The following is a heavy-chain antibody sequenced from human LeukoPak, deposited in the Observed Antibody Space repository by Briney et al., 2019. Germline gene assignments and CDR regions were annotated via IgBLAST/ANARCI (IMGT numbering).Heavy chain of an antibody. J-gene: IGHJ4*02. CDR3: ARDLMGLAVAGRSPYYFDY. CDR1: GDSVSSNSAA. V-gene: IGHV6-1*01. D-gene: IGHD6-19*01. CDR2: TYYRSKWYN. Sequence: SQTLSLTCAISGDSVSSNSAAWNWIRQSPSRSLEWLGRTYYRSKWYNDYAVSVKSRITINPDTSNNQFSLQLNSVTPEDTAVYYCARDLMGLAVAGRSPYYFDYWGQGTLVTVSS.